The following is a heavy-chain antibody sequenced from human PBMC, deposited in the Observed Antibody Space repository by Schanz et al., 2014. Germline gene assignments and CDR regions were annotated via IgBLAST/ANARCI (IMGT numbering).Heavy chain of an antibody. CDR2: ISATSNFV. V-gene: IGHV3-21*01. D-gene: IGHD2-15*01. CDR1: GFNLRRYS. Sequence: VQLVESGGGLVKPGGSLRLSCATSGFNLRRYSMNWVRQAPGGGLEWVSSISATSNFVHYAASVEGRFTVSRDNAKNALYLQMNRLRAEDTAVYYCAKDLDPQAAVSTFDFWGQGTLVTVSS. CDR3: AKDLDPQAAVSTFDF. J-gene: IGHJ4*02.